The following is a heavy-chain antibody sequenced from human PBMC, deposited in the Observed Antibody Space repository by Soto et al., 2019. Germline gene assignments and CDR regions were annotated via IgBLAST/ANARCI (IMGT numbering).Heavy chain of an antibody. Sequence: PSETLSLTCTVSGYSISNYYWILIRQPPGKGLEWIGDFYYSGSTNYNPSLKSRVTISVDKSKNQFSLKLSSVTAADTAVYYCARVRSQDNWFDPWGQGTLVTVSS. D-gene: IGHD4-17*01. CDR1: GYSISNYY. CDR2: FYYSGST. V-gene: IGHV4-59*12. J-gene: IGHJ5*02. CDR3: ARVRSQDNWFDP.